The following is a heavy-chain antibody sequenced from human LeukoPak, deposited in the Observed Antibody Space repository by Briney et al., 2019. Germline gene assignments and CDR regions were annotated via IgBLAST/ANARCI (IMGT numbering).Heavy chain of an antibody. Sequence: ASVKISCKAFGYTFTDYYIHWVKEAPGKGLEWMGRVDPEDGETTYAEKFQGRVTITTDTSTSTAYMELRSLRSDDTAVYYCAREGSWYEDYWGQGTLVTVSS. CDR3: AREGSWYEDY. CDR1: GYTFTDYY. V-gene: IGHV1-69-2*01. D-gene: IGHD6-13*01. CDR2: VDPEDGET. J-gene: IGHJ4*02.